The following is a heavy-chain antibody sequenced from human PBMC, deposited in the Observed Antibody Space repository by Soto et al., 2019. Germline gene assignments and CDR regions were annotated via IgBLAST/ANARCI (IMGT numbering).Heavy chain of an antibody. Sequence: QVQLVQSGAEVKKPGSSVKVSCKASGGTFSSYAISWVRQAPGQGLEWMGGIIPIVGTANYAQKFQGRVTITADESTSTAYMELSSLRAEDTAVYYCASHRAAAAAPFDYWGQGTLVTVSS. CDR2: IIPIVGTA. CDR3: ASHRAAAAAPFDY. J-gene: IGHJ4*02. D-gene: IGHD2-15*01. V-gene: IGHV1-69*12. CDR1: GGTFSSYA.